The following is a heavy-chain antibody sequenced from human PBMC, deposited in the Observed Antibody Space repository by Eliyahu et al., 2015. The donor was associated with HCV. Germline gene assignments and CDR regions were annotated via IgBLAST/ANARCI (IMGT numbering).Heavy chain of an antibody. J-gene: IGHJ4*02. CDR1: GYXFTSYD. CDR2: MNPNSGNT. CDR3: ARRPRGAFYDYGDYQFDY. V-gene: IGHV1-8*01. D-gene: IGHD4-17*01. Sequence: QVQLVQSGAEVKKPGAXVKVSCKASGYXFTSYDINWXRQATGQGLEWMGWMNPNSGNTGYAQKFQGRVTMTRNTSIRTAYMELSSLKSEDTAVYYCARRPRGAFYDYGDYQFDYWGQGTLVTVSS.